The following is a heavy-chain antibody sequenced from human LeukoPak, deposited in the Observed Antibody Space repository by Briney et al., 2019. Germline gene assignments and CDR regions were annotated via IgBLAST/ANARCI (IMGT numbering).Heavy chain of an antibody. V-gene: IGHV3-30*04. CDR3: ARDMVGTSEYFQH. J-gene: IGHJ1*01. CDR2: ISYDGSNK. CDR1: GFTFSSYA. Sequence: GGSLRLSCAASGFTFSSYAMHWVRQAPGKGLEWVAVISYDGSNKYYAGSVKGRFTISRDNSKNTLYLQMNSLRAEDTAVYYCARDMVGTSEYFQHWGQGTLVTVSS. D-gene: IGHD1-1*01.